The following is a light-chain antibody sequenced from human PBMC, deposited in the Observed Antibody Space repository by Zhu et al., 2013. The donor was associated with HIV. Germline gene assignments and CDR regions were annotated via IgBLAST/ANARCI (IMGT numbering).Light chain of an antibody. J-gene: IGLJ1*01. CDR3: HSRNDFGDRYV. CDR1: SLRNYY. CDR2: GKN. Sequence: SSELTQDPAVSVALGQTVRITCQGDSLRNYYATWYFQRSGRAPILLLYGKNSRPSGISDRFSGSSAGTTSSLTISGTLAEDEGDYYCHSRNDFGDRYVFGPGTAVTVL. V-gene: IGLV3-19*01.